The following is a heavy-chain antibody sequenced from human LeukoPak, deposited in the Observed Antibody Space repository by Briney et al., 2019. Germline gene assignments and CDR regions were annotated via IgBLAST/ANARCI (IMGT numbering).Heavy chain of an antibody. Sequence: GGSLRLSCAASGFTFSSYSMNWVRQAPGKGLEWVSYISSSSSTTYYADSVKGRFTISRDNAKNSLYLQMNSLRAEDTAVYYCARDGSSSWYFDYWGQGTLVTVSS. D-gene: IGHD6-13*01. CDR3: ARDGSSSWYFDY. CDR1: GFTFSSYS. V-gene: IGHV3-48*04. J-gene: IGHJ4*02. CDR2: ISSSSSTT.